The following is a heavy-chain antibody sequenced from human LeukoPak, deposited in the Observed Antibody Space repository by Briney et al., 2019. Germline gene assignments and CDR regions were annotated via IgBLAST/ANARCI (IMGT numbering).Heavy chain of an antibody. CDR1: GGSISSYY. D-gene: IGHD3-3*01. CDR3: ARGSKYDFWSGYYRWFDP. Sequence: PSETLSLTCTVSGGSISSYYWSWIRQPPGKGLEWIGYIYYSGSTNYNPSLKSRVTMSVDTSKNQFSLKLSSVTAADTAVYYCARGSKYDFWSGYYRWFDPWGQGTLVTVSS. CDR2: IYYSGST. V-gene: IGHV4-59*08. J-gene: IGHJ5*02.